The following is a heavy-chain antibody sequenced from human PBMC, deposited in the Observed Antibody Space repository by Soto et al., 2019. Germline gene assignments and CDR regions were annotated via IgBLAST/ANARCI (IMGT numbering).Heavy chain of an antibody. V-gene: IGHV4-59*01. CDR2: VYFSGNT. J-gene: IGHJ5*02. CDR1: GGSLSRYY. D-gene: IGHD6-25*01. CDR3: GSVRPSGYVLS. Sequence: PSETLSLTCTVSGGSLSRYYWTWIRQSPGKGLEWIGYVYFSGNTNYNPSLKSRVTISIDTSKNRFSLRLASVTAADTAFYYCGSVRPSGYVLSWGQGTLVTVSS.